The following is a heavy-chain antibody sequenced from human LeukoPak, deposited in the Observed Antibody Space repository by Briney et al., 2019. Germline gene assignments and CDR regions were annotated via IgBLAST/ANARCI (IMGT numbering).Heavy chain of an antibody. J-gene: IGHJ4*02. CDR1: GVSISSSNSY. Sequence: SETLSLTCTVSGVSISSSNSYWGWIRQPPGKGLEWIGSIYYSGNTYYNASLKSQVSISIDTSKNQFSLRLTSVTAADTAVYYCARESYYYDSSGYYLGYFDYWGQGTLVTVSS. CDR2: IYYSGNT. CDR3: ARESYYYDSSGYYLGYFDY. V-gene: IGHV4-39*02. D-gene: IGHD3-22*01.